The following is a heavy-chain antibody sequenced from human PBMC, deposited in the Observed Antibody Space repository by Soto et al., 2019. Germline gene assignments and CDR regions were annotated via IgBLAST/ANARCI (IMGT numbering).Heavy chain of an antibody. CDR2: IYYSGST. D-gene: IGHD3-10*01. J-gene: IGHJ6*02. CDR1: GGSISSYY. V-gene: IGHV4-59*01. Sequence: SETLSLTCTVSGGSISSYYWSWIRQPPGKGLEWIGYIYYSGSTNYNPSLKSRVTISVDTSKNQFSLKLSSVTAADTAVYYCARAGSSPRAGYYGMDVWGQGTTVTAP. CDR3: ARAGSSPRAGYYGMDV.